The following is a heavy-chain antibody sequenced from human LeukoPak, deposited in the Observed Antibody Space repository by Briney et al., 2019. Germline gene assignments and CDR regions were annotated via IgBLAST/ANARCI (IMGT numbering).Heavy chain of an antibody. J-gene: IGHJ4*02. V-gene: IGHV3-23*01. CDR1: GFTFSSYS. CDR2: ISGSGDTT. D-gene: IGHD4-17*01. Sequence: PGGSLRLSCTAYGFTFSSYSMSWVRQGPGTGLEWVSAISGSGDTTFYADSVKGRFTISRGNSKKTLYLQVNSLRAEDTAVYFCAKELTTERTPGVDSWGQGTLVTVSS. CDR3: AKELTTERTPGVDS.